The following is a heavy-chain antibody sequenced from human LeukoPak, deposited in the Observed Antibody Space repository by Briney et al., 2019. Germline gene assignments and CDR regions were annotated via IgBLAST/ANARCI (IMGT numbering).Heavy chain of an antibody. CDR3: AREEPGYSSGWYRDY. Sequence: SVKVSCKASGGTFSSYAISWVRQAPGQGLEWMGRIIPIFGTANYAQKFQGRVTITTDESTSTAYMELSSLRSEDTAVYYCAREEPGYSSGWYRDYWGQGTLVTVSS. CDR1: GGTFSSYA. CDR2: IIPIFGTA. J-gene: IGHJ4*02. D-gene: IGHD6-19*01. V-gene: IGHV1-69*05.